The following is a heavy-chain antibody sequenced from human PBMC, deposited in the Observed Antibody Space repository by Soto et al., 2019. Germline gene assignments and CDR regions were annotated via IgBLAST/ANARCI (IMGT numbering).Heavy chain of an antibody. V-gene: IGHV4-34*01. Sequence: PSETLSLTCAVYGGSFSGYYWTWIRQPPGKGLEWIGEINHSGSPNYNPSLKSRVTMSVDTSKNQFSLNLSSVTAADTALYFCARMNSGYDKPEGYWGQGTLVTVSS. D-gene: IGHD5-12*01. CDR2: INHSGSP. CDR3: ARMNSGYDKPEGY. J-gene: IGHJ4*02. CDR1: GGSFSGYY.